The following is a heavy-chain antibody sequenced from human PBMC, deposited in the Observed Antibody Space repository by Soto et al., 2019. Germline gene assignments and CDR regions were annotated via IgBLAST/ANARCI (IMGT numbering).Heavy chain of an antibody. V-gene: IGHV1-69*01. Sequence: QVQLVQSGAEVKKPGSSVKVSCKASGGTFSSYAISWVRQAPGQGLEWMGGIIPISGTANYAQKFQGRVTITADESTSSASMEMSSLRSQDTAVYYCARSQGSSTSLEIYYYYYDATDVWGQGTTVTVSS. J-gene: IGHJ6*02. CDR1: GGTFSSYA. D-gene: IGHD2-2*01. CDR3: ARSQGSSTSLEIYYYYYDATDV. CDR2: IIPISGTA.